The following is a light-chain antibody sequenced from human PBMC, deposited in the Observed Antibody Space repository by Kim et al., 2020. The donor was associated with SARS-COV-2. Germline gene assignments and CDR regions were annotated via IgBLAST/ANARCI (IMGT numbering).Light chain of an antibody. CDR2: SNN. Sequence: GQGITISCSESSSNIGSNTVNWYQQLPGTAPKLLIYSNNQRPSGVPDRFSGSKSGTSASLAISGLQSEDEADYYCAAWDDSLNDYVFGTGTKVTVL. V-gene: IGLV1-44*01. J-gene: IGLJ1*01. CDR3: AAWDDSLNDYV. CDR1: SSNIGSNT.